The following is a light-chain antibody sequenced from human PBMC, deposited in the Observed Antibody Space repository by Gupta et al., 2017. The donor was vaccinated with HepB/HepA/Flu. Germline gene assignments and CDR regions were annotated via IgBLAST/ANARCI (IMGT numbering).Light chain of an antibody. CDR1: QNINKW. CDR3: QQYNNYSIT. Sequence: DIQVTQSPSTQSASIADRVTITCRASQNINKWLAWYQQKPEKAPRLLVYEASALKTDVPSRFSVSGSGTEFTLTINSLQADDFATYYCQQYNNYSITFGQGTQVEI. J-gene: IGKJ5*01. CDR2: EAS. V-gene: IGKV1-5*03.